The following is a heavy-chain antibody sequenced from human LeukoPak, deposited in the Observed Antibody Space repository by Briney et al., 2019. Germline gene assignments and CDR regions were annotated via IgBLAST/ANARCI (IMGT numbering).Heavy chain of an antibody. CDR1: GFTLSGDY. J-gene: IGHJ4*02. CDR2: IFGAGAT. D-gene: IGHD4-17*01. V-gene: IGHV3-53*01. Sequence: PGGSLRLSCAASGFTLSGDYMSWVRQAPGKGLEWVSVIFGAGATYYAGSVKDRFTIYRDNSKNALYLQMNSLRAEHTAVYYCAKDPPWSRVTTSLDYGGQGTLVSVSS. CDR3: AKDPPWSRVTTSLDY.